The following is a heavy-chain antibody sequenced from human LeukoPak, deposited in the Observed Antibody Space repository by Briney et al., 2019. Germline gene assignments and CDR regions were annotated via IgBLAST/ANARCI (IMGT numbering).Heavy chain of an antibody. CDR1: GFTFSRYA. V-gene: IGHV3-64*04. CDR2: ISSNGGST. J-gene: IGHJ4*02. CDR3: ARDVRWLRFVFDY. D-gene: IGHD5-12*01. Sequence: GGSLRLSCSASGFTFSRYAMHWVRQAPGKGLEYVSAISSNGGSTYYADSVKGRFTISRDNAKDSLFLQMNSLRDEDTAKYYCARDVRWLRFVFDYWGQGSLVTVSS.